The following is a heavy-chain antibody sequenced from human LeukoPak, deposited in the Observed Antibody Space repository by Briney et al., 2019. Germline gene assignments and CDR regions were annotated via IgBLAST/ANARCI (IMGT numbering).Heavy chain of an antibody. CDR3: ARGDTIFGPFDY. Sequence: GGSLRLSCAASGFTVSSNYMSWVRQAPGKGLEWVSVIYSGGSTYYADSVKGRFTISRDKSKNTLYLQMNSLRAEDTAVYYCARGDTIFGPFDYWGQGTLVTVSS. CDR2: IYSGGST. CDR1: GFTVSSNY. V-gene: IGHV3-53*01. D-gene: IGHD3-3*01. J-gene: IGHJ4*02.